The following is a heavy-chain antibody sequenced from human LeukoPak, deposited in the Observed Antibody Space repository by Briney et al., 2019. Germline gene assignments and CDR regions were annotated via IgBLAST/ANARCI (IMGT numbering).Heavy chain of an antibody. CDR1: GFTFSSYS. CDR2: ISGSSSHI. CDR3: ARGLTGCTNGVCYSDS. Sequence: GGSLRLSCAASGFTFSSYSMNWARQAPGKGLEWVSSISGSSSHIYYAYSVKGRFTISRDNAKNSLYLQMNSLRAEDTAVYYCARGLTGCTNGVCYSDSWGQGTLVTVSS. J-gene: IGHJ4*02. V-gene: IGHV3-21*01. D-gene: IGHD2-8*01.